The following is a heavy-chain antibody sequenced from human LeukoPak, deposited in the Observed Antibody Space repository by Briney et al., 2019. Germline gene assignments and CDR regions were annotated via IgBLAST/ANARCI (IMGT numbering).Heavy chain of an antibody. CDR3: AREAVTPYYGMDV. Sequence: GGSLRLSCAASGFTFSDYYMSWIRQAPGKGLEWVSYISSSGSTIYYADSVTGRFTISRDNAKNSLYLQMNSLRAEDTAVYYCAREAVTPYYGMDVWGQGTKVTVSS. J-gene: IGHJ6*02. CDR1: GFTFSDYY. CDR2: ISSSGSTI. D-gene: IGHD3-10*01. V-gene: IGHV3-11*01.